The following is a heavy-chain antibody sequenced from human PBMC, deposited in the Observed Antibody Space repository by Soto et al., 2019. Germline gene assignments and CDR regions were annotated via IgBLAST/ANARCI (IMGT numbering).Heavy chain of an antibody. Sequence: SETLSLTCTVSGGSTSSYYWTWVRQPPGKGLEWIGYIYYSGSTNYNPSLKSRVTISLDTSQNQFSLNLGSVTASDPAMYYCARRPGYGNAFDIWGQGTMVTVS. CDR3: ARRPGYGNAFDI. J-gene: IGHJ3*02. V-gene: IGHV4-59*08. CDR2: IYYSGST. D-gene: IGHD5-18*01. CDR1: GGSTSSYY.